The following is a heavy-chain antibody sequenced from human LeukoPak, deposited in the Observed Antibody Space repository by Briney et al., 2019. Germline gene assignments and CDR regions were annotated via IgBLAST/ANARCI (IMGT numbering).Heavy chain of an antibody. CDR3: ARDSIAVAGTTYDY. V-gene: IGHV3-30-3*01. Sequence: PGGSLRLSCAASGFTFSNYAMPSVRQAPGKGLEWVPVISYDGSNKYCADSVKGRFTISRDNSKNTLYLQMNSLRAEDTAVYYCARDSIAVAGTTYDYWGQGTLVTVSS. J-gene: IGHJ4*02. CDR1: GFTFSNYA. CDR2: ISYDGSNK. D-gene: IGHD6-19*01.